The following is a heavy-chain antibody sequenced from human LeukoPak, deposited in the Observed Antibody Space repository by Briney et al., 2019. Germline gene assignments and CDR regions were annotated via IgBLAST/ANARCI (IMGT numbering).Heavy chain of an antibody. D-gene: IGHD3-16*02. CDR2: ISYDGSNK. CDR3: AKVWRDDHISGSYRGFHH. Sequence: GGSLRLSCAASGFTFDSYGIHWVRQAPGKGLEWVAGISYDGSNKYFGGSVKGRFTISRYNSRNMVYLQMNSLRIEDTAMYYVAKVWRDDHISGSYRGFHHWGQGTLVTVSS. V-gene: IGHV3-30*18. J-gene: IGHJ4*02. CDR1: GFTFDSYG.